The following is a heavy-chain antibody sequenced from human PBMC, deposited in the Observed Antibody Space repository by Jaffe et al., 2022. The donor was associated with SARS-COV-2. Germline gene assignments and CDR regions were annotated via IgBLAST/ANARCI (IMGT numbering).Heavy chain of an antibody. CDR1: GFTVSSNY. V-gene: IGHV3-53*04. J-gene: IGHJ6*02. CDR2: IYSGGST. CDR3: ASKVPAAIPDYYGMDV. D-gene: IGHD2-2*01. Sequence: EVQLVESGGGLVQPGGSLRLSCAASGFTVSSNYMSWVRQAPGKGLEWVSVIYSGGSTYYADSVKGRFTISRHNSKNTLYLQMNSLRAEDTAVYYCASKVPAAIPDYYGMDVWGQGTTVTVSS.